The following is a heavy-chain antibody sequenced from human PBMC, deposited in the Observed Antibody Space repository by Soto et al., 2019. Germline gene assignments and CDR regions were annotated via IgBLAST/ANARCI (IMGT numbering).Heavy chain of an antibody. CDR1: GFTFSSYA. V-gene: IGHV3-30-3*01. CDR2: ISYDGSNK. D-gene: IGHD2-21*02. J-gene: IGHJ5*02. Sequence: QVQLVESGGGVVQPGRSLRLSCAASGFTFSSYAMHWVRQAPGKGLEWVAVISYDGSNKYYADPVKGRFTISRDNSKNTLYLQMNSLRAEDTAVYYCVVVVTAIPWFDPWGQGTLVTVSS. CDR3: VVVVTAIPWFDP.